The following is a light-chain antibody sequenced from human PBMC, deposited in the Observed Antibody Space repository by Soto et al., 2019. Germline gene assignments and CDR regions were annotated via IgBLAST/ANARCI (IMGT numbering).Light chain of an antibody. CDR2: AAS. Sequence: DIQMTQSPSSLSASVGDRVTITCRASQSISSYLNWYQQKPGKAPKLLIYAASSLQSGVPSRFSGSGSGTDFTLTISSLQPEDFATYYCQQSYSTPRSFGPGNKVDIQ. CDR1: QSISSY. CDR3: QQSYSTPRS. J-gene: IGKJ3*01. V-gene: IGKV1-39*01.